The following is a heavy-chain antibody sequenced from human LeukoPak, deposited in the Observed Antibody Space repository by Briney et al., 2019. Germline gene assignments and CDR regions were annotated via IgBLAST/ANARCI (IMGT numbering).Heavy chain of an antibody. V-gene: IGHV3-30-3*01. D-gene: IGHD3-22*01. J-gene: IGHJ4*02. CDR1: GFTFSSYA. CDR2: ISYDGSNK. Sequence: GGSLRLSCAASGFTFSSYAMHWVRQAPGKGLEGVAVISYDGSNKYYADSVKGRFTISRDNSKNTLYLQMNSLRAEDTAVYYCARDTYDSSGYLDYWGQGTLVTVSS. CDR3: ARDTYDSSGYLDY.